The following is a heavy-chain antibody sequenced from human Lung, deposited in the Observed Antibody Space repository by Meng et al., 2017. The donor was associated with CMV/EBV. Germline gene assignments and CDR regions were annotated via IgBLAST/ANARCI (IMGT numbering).Heavy chain of an antibody. D-gene: IGHD5-24*01. CDR2: IYFSGNT. Sequence: QLQLQESGPGQGQPSEPLSPPCRVSGGSISSSSYYWGWIRQSPGKGLEWIGSIYFSGNTYYNPSLKSRVTMSVGTAQNKFSLTLRSVTAADTAVYYCVTETGYNYDNWGQGALVTVSS. CDR1: GGSISSSSYY. CDR3: VTETGYNYDN. V-gene: IGHV4-39*07. J-gene: IGHJ4*02.